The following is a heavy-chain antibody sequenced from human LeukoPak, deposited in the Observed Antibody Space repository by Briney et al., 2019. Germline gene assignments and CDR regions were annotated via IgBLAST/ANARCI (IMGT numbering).Heavy chain of an antibody. Sequence: SETLSLTCTVSGGSISSGGYYWSWIRQHPGKGLEWIGYVYYSGSTYYNPSLKSRVTISVDTSKNQFSLKLSSVTVADTAVYYCARDRGYYFDYWGQGTLVTVSS. CDR2: VYYSGST. CDR1: GGSISSGGYY. J-gene: IGHJ4*02. CDR3: ARDRGYYFDY. V-gene: IGHV4-31*03. D-gene: IGHD3-10*01.